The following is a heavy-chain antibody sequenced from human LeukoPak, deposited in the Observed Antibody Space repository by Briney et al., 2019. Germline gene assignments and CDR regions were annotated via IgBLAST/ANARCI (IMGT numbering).Heavy chain of an antibody. CDR1: GGSISSGSYY. CDR2: IYTSGST. Sequence: TSETLSLTCTVSGGSISSGSYYWSWIRQPAGKGLEWIGRIYTSGSTNYNPSLKSRVTMSVDTSKNQFSLKLSSVTAADTAVYYGARELRSSTNWFDPWGQGTLVTVSS. V-gene: IGHV4-61*02. D-gene: IGHD2-2*01. CDR3: ARELRSSTNWFDP. J-gene: IGHJ5*02.